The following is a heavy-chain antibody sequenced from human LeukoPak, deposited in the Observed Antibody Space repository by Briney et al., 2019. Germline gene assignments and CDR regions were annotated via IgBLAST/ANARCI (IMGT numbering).Heavy chain of an antibody. CDR2: ISSSSSHI. D-gene: IGHD2-2*02. V-gene: IGHV3-21*01. CDR3: ANAILTGAL. CDR1: GFTLSSYS. Sequence: GGSLRLSCAVSGFTLSSYSMNWVRQASGKGLEWVSSISSSSSHIYYADSVKGRFTISRDNAKNSLYLQMNSLRAEDTAVYYCANAILTGALWGQGTLVTVSS. J-gene: IGHJ4*02.